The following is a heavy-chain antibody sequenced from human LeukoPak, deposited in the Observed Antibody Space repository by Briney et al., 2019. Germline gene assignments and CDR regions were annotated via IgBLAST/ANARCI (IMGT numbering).Heavy chain of an antibody. Sequence: PGGSLRLSCAASGFTFSRYWMHWVRQAPGKGLVWVSRINSDGSSTSYADSVKGRFTFSRDNAKNTLYLQMNSLRAEDTAVYYCARASTYYYDSSGYNPVDYWGQGTLVTVSS. J-gene: IGHJ4*02. V-gene: IGHV3-74*01. D-gene: IGHD3-22*01. CDR1: GFTFSRYW. CDR2: INSDGSST. CDR3: ARASTYYYDSSGYNPVDY.